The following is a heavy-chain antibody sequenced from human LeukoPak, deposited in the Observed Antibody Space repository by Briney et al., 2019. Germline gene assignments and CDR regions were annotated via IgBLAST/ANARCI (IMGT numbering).Heavy chain of an antibody. Sequence: SQTLSLTCTVSDDSISGGDYYWSWIRQPPGKGLECIGYIYDSGSAYYNPSLKSRLTVSVDTSKNQFSLKLSSVTAADTAVYYCARQRTSGWYPYYYGMDVWGQGTTVTVSS. CDR1: DDSISGGDYY. J-gene: IGHJ6*02. V-gene: IGHV4-30-4*01. CDR2: IYDSGSA. D-gene: IGHD6-19*01. CDR3: ARQRTSGWYPYYYGMDV.